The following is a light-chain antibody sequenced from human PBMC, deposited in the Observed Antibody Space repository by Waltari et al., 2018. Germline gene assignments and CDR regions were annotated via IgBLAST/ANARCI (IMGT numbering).Light chain of an antibody. CDR2: SNN. V-gene: IGLV1-44*01. Sequence: QSVLTQPPSASGTPGQRVTMSCSGSSPNIGNYAVQWYQQLPGTAPKLLIYSNNQRPSGVPDRFSGSKSGTSASLVISGLQSDDEADYHCATWDDRLNGVIFGGGTRLTVL. J-gene: IGLJ2*01. CDR1: SPNIGNYA. CDR3: ATWDDRLNGVI.